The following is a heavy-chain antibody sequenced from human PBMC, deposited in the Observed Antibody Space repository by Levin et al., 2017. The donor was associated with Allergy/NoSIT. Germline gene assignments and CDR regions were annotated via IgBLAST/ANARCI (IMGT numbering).Heavy chain of an antibody. CDR3: AKRGYCSGNTCQSHDAIDV. Sequence: GESLKISCAASGFQFSLYGMHWVRQAPGKGLEWVALIVFDGNDQYYADSVKGRFTISRDNSMNTLYLQMSSLRENDTAIYYCAKRGYCSGNTCQSHDAIDVWGQGTLVIVSS. CDR1: GFQFSLYG. J-gene: IGHJ3*01. V-gene: IGHV3-30*18. D-gene: IGHD2-15*01. CDR2: IVFDGNDQ.